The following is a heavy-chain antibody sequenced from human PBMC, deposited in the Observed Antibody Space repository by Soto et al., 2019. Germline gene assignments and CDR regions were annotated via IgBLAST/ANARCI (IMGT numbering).Heavy chain of an antibody. CDR1: GGSISRGGYY. CDR2: IYYSGGT. V-gene: IGHV4-31*03. CDR3: ARKDSGYADYMDV. D-gene: IGHD5-12*01. J-gene: IGHJ6*03. Sequence: QVQLQESGPGLVKPSQTLSLTCTVSGGSISRGGYYWSWIRQHPGKGLEWIGYIYYSGGTYYNPSLKSRVTISVDTSENQFSLRLSSVTAADTDVYSCARKDSGYADYMDVWGKGTTVTVSS.